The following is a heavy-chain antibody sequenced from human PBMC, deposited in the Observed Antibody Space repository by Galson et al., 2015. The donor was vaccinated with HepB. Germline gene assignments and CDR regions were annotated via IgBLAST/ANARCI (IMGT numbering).Heavy chain of an antibody. CDR1: GYTFTNYA. V-gene: IGHV1-3*01. D-gene: IGHD6-25*01. J-gene: IGHJ6*02. Sequence: SVKVSCKASGYTFTNYAIHWVRQAPGQRLEWIGWIHAGNGDTKSSQKFQGRVTFTTDTSASKAYMELSSLRSEDTALYNCARGNNSGWPQYYNYGMDVWGQGTTVTVSS. CDR3: ARGNNSGWPQYYNYGMDV. CDR2: IHAGNGDT.